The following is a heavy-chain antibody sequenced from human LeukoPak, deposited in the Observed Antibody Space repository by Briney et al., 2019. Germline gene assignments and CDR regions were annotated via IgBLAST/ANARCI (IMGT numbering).Heavy chain of an antibody. J-gene: IGHJ4*02. CDR3: ARALRVGATLPFDY. Sequence: SETLSLTCTVSGGSISSYYWSWIRQPPGKGLEWIGYIYYSGSTNYNPSLKSRVTISADTSKNQFSLKLSSVTAADTAVYYCARALRVGATLPFDYWGQGTLVTVSS. D-gene: IGHD1-26*01. CDR2: IYYSGST. V-gene: IGHV4-59*01. CDR1: GGSISSYY.